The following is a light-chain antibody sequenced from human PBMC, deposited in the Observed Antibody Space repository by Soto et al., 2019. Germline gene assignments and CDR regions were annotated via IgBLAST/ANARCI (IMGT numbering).Light chain of an antibody. Sequence: DIQMPQSPSTLAASVGDRVTITCRASQNINRWLDWYQQKPGKAPKVLIYDASSLESGVPSRCSGSGSGTEFTLTITSLQPDNFATYYCQQYDGNFGPGTKVDFK. CDR2: DAS. CDR3: QQYDGN. J-gene: IGKJ3*01. V-gene: IGKV1-5*01. CDR1: QNINRW.